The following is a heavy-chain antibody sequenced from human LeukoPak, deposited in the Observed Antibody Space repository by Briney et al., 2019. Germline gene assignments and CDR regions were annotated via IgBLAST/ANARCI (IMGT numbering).Heavy chain of an antibody. Sequence: GASVKVSCKASGYTFSSYSIHWVRQAPGQGFEWMGWINTNTTNPTYAQGFTGRFVFSLDTSVNTAYLQISSLEAKDTAVYYRRAYYYGSGSAAFDIWGQGTMVTVSS. CDR3: RAYYYGSGSAAFDI. CDR1: GYTFSSYS. V-gene: IGHV7-4-1*02. CDR2: INTNTTNP. J-gene: IGHJ3*02. D-gene: IGHD3-10*01.